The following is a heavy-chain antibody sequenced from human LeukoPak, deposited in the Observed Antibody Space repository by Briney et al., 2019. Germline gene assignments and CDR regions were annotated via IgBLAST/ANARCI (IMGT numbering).Heavy chain of an antibody. CDR1: GGSISSYY. CDR2: IYTSGST. CDR3: ARDSPIAARGTFDY. J-gene: IGHJ4*02. D-gene: IGHD6-13*01. Sequence: SETLSLTCTVSGGSISSYYWSWIRQPAGKGLGWIGRIYTSGSTNYNPSLKSRVTMSVDTSKNQFSLKLSSVTAADTAVYYCARDSPIAARGTFDYWGQGTLVTVSS. V-gene: IGHV4-4*07.